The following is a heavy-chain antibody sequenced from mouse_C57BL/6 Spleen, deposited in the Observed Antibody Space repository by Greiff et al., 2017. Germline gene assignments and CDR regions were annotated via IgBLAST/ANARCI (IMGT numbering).Heavy chain of an antibody. V-gene: IGHV1-55*01. Sequence: VKLQQPGAELVKPGASVKMSCKASGYTFTSYWITWVKQRPGQGLEWIGDIYPGSGSTNYNEKFKSKATLTVDTSSSTAYMQLSSLTSEDSAVYYCARGGDNNGSSPYFGDWGQSTTLSV. CDR3: ARGGDNNGSSPYFGD. CDR2: IYPGSGST. D-gene: IGHD1-1*01. J-gene: IGHJ2*01. CDR1: GYTFTSYW.